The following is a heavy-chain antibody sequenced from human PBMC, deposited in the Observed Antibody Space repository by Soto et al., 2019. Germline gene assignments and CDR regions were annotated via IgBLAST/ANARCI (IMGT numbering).Heavy chain of an antibody. D-gene: IGHD1-1*01. J-gene: IGHJ4*01. Sequence: GPTLVNHPPTLTLTCPLRTTGVCVGWIRQPPGKALEWLSLISRDDDSRYSPSLRSRLTITKDTSKNQVVLTMTNMDPVDTATYYCAHFESGGIQHFDYWGQGTLVTVSS. V-gene: IGHV2-5*02. CDR3: AHFESGGIQHFDY. CDR1: LRTTGVC. CDR2: ISRDDDS.